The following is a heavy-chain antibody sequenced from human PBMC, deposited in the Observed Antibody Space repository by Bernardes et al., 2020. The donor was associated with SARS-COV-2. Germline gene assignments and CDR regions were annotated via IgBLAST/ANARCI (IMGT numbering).Heavy chain of an antibody. V-gene: IGHV3-11*01. CDR1: GFTFSDYY. CDR3: ARCSGGSCYYNYYYGMDV. Sequence: VGSLRLSCAASGFTFSDYYMSWIRQAPGKGLEWVSYISSSGSSIYYADSVKGRFTISRDNAKNSLYLQMNSLRAEDTAVYFCARCSGGSCYYNYYYGMDVWGQGTTVTVSS. CDR2: ISSSGSSI. J-gene: IGHJ6*02. D-gene: IGHD2-15*01.